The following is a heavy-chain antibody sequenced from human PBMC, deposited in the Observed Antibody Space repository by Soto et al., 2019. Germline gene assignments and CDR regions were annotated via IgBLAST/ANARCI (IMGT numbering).Heavy chain of an antibody. CDR1: GVTFTNYS. CDR3: AREVGAPSGWLDP. Sequence: GSLRRSGAGAGVTFTNYSLAWVPPTPGKGLEWVSGISASGGLKYYADSVRGRFTVSRDNSKNILYLQMDNLRDEDTALYYCAREVGAPSGWLDPWGQGTQVTVSS. V-gene: IGHV3-23*01. CDR2: ISASGGLK. J-gene: IGHJ5*02. D-gene: IGHD1-26*01.